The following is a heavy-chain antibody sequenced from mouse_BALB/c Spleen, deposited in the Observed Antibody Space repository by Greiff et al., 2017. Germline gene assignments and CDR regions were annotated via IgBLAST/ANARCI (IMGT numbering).Heavy chain of an antibody. CDR1: GYSITSDYA. J-gene: IGHJ4*01. CDR2: ISYSGST. Sequence: EVKLVESGPGLVKPSQSLSLTCTVTGYSITSDYAWNWIRQFPGNKLEWMGYISYSGSTSYNPSLKSRISITRDTSKNQFFLQLNSVTTEDTATYYCARYEGAYSEAMDYWGQGTSVTVSS. CDR3: ARYEGAYSEAMDY. V-gene: IGHV3-2*02. D-gene: IGHD2-10*01.